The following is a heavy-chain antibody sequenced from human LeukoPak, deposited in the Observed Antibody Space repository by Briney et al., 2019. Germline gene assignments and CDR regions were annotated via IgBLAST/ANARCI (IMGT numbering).Heavy chain of an antibody. CDR2: IYSGGST. V-gene: IGHV3-53*01. D-gene: IGHD3-22*01. Sequence: GRSLRLSCAASGFTVSSNYMSWVRQAPGKGLEWVSVIYSGGSTYYADSVKGRFTISRDNSKNTLYLQMNSLRAEDTAVYYCARWSSGSAFDIWGQGTMVTVSS. CDR1: GFTVSSNY. CDR3: ARWSSGSAFDI. J-gene: IGHJ3*02.